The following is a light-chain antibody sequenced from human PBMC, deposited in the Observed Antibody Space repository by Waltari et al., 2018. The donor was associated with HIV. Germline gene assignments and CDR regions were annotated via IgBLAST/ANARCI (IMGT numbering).Light chain of an antibody. CDR1: QSVLSSSNKKNF. CDR3: QQYYDTPPT. J-gene: IGKJ1*01. V-gene: IGKV4-1*01. Sequence: DIVMTQSPDSLAVSLGVRATINCKSSQSVLSSSNKKNFLAWYQQKPGQSPKRLIFWASTRESGVPDRFSGSGSGTDFTLAISSLEAEDVAVYYCQQYYDTPPTFGQGTKVEIK. CDR2: WAS.